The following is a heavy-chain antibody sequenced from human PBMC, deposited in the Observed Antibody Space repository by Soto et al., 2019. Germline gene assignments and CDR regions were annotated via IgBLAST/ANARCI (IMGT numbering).Heavy chain of an antibody. Sequence: GASVKVSCKASGYTFTGYYMHWVRQAPGQGLEWMGRINPSGGSTSYAQKFQGRVTMTRDTSTSTVYMELSSLRSEDTAVYYCARECPVVGVVIDYWGQGTLVTVSS. CDR1: GYTFTGYY. CDR2: INPSGGST. CDR3: ARECPVVGVVIDY. D-gene: IGHD3-3*01. V-gene: IGHV1-46*03. J-gene: IGHJ4*02.